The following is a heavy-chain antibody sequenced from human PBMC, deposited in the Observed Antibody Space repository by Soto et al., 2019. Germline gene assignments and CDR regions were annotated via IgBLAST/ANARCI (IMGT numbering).Heavy chain of an antibody. J-gene: IGHJ4*02. V-gene: IGHV3-15*07. CDR2: IKSKTDGGTT. CDR3: TTGSHLGGMMVVVMTN. CDR1: GFTFSNAW. D-gene: IGHD3-22*01. Sequence: EVQLVESGGGLVKPGGSLRLSCAASGFTFSNAWMNWVRQAPGKGLEWVGRIKSKTDGGTTDYAAPVKGRFTISRDDSKNTLDLQMNSQKNEDTAGYYCTTGSHLGGMMVVVMTNWGQGTLVTVSS.